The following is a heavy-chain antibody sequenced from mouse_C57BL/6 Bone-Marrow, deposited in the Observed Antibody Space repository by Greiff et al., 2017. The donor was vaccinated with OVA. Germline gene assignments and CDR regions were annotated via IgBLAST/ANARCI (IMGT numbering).Heavy chain of an antibody. V-gene: IGHV1-4*01. J-gene: IGHJ2*01. Sequence: QVQLQQSGAELARPGASVKMSCKASGYTFTSYTMHWVKQRPGQGLEWIGYINPSSGYTKYNQKFKDKATLTADKSSSTAYMQLSSLTSEDSAVYYCTRGAAVEGDYWGQGTTLTVSS. CDR3: TRGAAVEGDY. D-gene: IGHD1-1*01. CDR2: INPSSGYT. CDR1: GYTFTSYT.